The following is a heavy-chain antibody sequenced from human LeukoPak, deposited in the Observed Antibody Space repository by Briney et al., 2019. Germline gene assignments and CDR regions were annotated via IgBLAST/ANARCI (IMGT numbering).Heavy chain of an antibody. Sequence: GGSLRLSCSASAFTFSSYAMHWVRQAPGKGLQYVSGISTNGGSTYYADSVKGRFSISRDNSKNTLYPQMSSLRAEDTAVYYCVLGSSGFLAPGYFDSWGQGTLVTVSS. CDR3: VLGSSGFLAPGYFDS. CDR2: ISTNGGST. CDR1: AFTFSSYA. D-gene: IGHD3-22*01. V-gene: IGHV3-64D*09. J-gene: IGHJ4*02.